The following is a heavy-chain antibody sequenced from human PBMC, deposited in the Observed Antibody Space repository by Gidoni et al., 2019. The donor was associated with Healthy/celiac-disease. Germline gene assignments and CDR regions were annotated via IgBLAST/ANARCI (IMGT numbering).Heavy chain of an antibody. J-gene: IGHJ4*02. D-gene: IGHD6-6*01. Sequence: QVQLVESGGRLVKHGGSLRLSCAASGFTFRDYYMSWIRQAPGKGLEWVSYISNNAYTIYYADSVKGRFTISRDNAKNSLYLQMTFLRAEDTAVYYCARARLYSRSSDFDYWGQGTLVTVSS. CDR3: ARARLYSRSSDFDY. CDR2: ISNNAYTI. V-gene: IGHV3-11*01. CDR1: GFTFRDYY.